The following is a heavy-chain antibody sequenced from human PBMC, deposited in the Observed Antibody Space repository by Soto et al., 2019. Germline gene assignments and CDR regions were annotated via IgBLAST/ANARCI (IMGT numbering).Heavy chain of an antibody. J-gene: IGHJ4*02. CDR3: AKDSHLGENY. V-gene: IGHV3-23*01. Sequence: PWGSLRLSCAASGFTFSSYAMGWVRQAPGKGLEWVSAISGSGGSTYYADSVKGRFTISRDNSKNTLYLQMNSLRAEDTAVYYCAKDSHLGENYWGQGTLVTSPQ. CDR1: GFTFSSYA. CDR2: ISGSGGST. D-gene: IGHD3-16*01.